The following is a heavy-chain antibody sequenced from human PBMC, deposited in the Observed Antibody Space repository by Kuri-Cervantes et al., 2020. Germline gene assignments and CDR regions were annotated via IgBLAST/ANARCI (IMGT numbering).Heavy chain of an antibody. V-gene: IGHV3-7*01. Sequence: GESLKISCVASGFTFSSYWMSWVRQAPGKGLEWVANIKQDGSEKYYVDSVKGRFTISRDNSKNTLYLQMNSLRAEDTAVYYCARGGASGVWVDYWGQGTLVTVSS. D-gene: IGHD2-15*01. CDR2: IKQDGSEK. CDR1: GFTFSSYW. J-gene: IGHJ4*02. CDR3: ARGGASGVWVDY.